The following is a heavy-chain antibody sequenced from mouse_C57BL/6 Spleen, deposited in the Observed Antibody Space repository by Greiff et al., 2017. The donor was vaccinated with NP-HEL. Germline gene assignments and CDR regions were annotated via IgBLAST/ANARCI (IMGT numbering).Heavy chain of an antibody. CDR1: GYTFTSYW. CDR3: ARSGTTYYGNYNYAMDY. D-gene: IGHD2-1*01. J-gene: IGHJ4*01. V-gene: IGHV1-72*01. CDR2: IDPNSGGT. Sequence: QVQLQQPGAELVKPGASVKLSCKASGYTFTSYWMHWVKQRPGRGLEGIGRIDPNSGGTKYNEKFKSKATLTVDKPSSTAYMQRSSLTSEDSAVYYCARSGTTYYGNYNYAMDYWGQGTSVTVSS.